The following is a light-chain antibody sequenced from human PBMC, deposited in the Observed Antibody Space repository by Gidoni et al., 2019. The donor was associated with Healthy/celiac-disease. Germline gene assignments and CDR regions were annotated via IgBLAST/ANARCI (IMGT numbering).Light chain of an antibody. CDR2: WAS. J-gene: IGKJ4*01. Sequence: DIVMTQSPDYLAASLGERATINAKSSQSVLYSSNNKNHLAWYQQKPGQPPRLLIYWASTRESGVPDRFSGSGSGTDFTLTISSLQAEDVAVYYCQQYYITPLTFGGGTKVEIK. V-gene: IGKV4-1*01. CDR3: QQYYITPLT. CDR1: QSVLYSSNNKNH.